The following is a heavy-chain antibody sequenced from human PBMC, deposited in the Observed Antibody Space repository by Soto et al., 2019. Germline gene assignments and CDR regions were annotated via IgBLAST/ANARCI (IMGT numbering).Heavy chain of an antibody. V-gene: IGHV3-30*18. Sequence: GGSLRLSCAASGFTFSSYGMHWVRQAPGKGLEWVAVISYDGSNKYYADSVKGRFTISRDNSKNTLYLQMNSLRAEDTAVYYCAKDDDYGDVAFDIWGQGTMVTVSS. CDR2: ISYDGSNK. CDR3: AKDDDYGDVAFDI. CDR1: GFTFSSYG. D-gene: IGHD4-17*01. J-gene: IGHJ3*02.